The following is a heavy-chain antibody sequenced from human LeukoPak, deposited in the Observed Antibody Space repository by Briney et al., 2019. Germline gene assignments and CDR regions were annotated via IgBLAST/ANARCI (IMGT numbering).Heavy chain of an antibody. V-gene: IGHV3-48*01. CDR3: ARVQYDFWSGWVQAFDI. CDR2: ISSSSSTI. Sequence: QPGGSLRLSCAASGFTFSSYSMNWVRQAPGKGLEWVSYISSSSSTIYYADSVKGRFTISRDNAKNSLYLQMNSLRAEDTAVYYCARVQYDFWSGWVQAFDIWGQGTMVTVSS. J-gene: IGHJ3*02. D-gene: IGHD3-3*01. CDR1: GFTFSSYS.